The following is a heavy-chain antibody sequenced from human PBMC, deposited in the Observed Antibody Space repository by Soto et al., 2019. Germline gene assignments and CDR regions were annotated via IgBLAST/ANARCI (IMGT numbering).Heavy chain of an antibody. CDR2: ISAYNGNT. V-gene: IGHV1-18*01. Sequence: ASVKVSCKASGYTFTSYGISCVRQAPGQGLEWMGWISAYNGNTNYAQKLQGRVTMTTDTSTSTAYMELRSLRSDDTAVYYCASVNLDFWSGYRRGYYYYGMDVWGQGTTVTVSS. CDR1: GYTFTSYG. J-gene: IGHJ6*02. CDR3: ASVNLDFWSGYRRGYYYYGMDV. D-gene: IGHD3-3*01.